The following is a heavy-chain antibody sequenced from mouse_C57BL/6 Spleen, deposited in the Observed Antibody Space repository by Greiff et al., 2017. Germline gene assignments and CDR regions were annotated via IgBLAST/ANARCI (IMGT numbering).Heavy chain of an antibody. CDR3: ARDMITTNDFDY. D-gene: IGHD2-4*01. V-gene: IGHV5-4*01. Sequence: DVKLVESGGGLVKPGGSLKLSCAASGFTFSSYAMSWVRQTPEKRLEWVATISDGGSYTYYPDNVKGRFTISRDNAKNNLYLQMSHLKSEDTAMYYCARDMITTNDFDYWGQGTTLTVSS. J-gene: IGHJ2*01. CDR2: ISDGGSYT. CDR1: GFTFSSYA.